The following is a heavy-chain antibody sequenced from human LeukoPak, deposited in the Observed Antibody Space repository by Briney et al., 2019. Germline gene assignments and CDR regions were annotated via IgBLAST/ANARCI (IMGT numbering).Heavy chain of an antibody. CDR2: INPNSGGT. CDR3: AXXXXCXXTXXXRWFDP. J-gene: IGHJ5*02. Sequence: ASVKVSCKASGYTFTGYYMHWVRQAPGQGLEWMGWINPNSGGTNYAQKFQGRVTMTRGTSISTAYMELSRLRSGDTAVYYWAXXXXCXXTXXXRWFDPWGQGTLVTVSS. CDR1: GYTFTGYY. V-gene: IGHV1-2*02.